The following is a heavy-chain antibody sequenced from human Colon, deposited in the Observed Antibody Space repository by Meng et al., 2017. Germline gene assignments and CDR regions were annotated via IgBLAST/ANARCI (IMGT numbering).Heavy chain of an antibody. Sequence: QVQLTESGPDPWTPSQPPPPPCFVSGGSISGDGYYGSWIRQHPGKGLEWIGYVHDSGDTYYKSSLKSRITISIDTSENQFSLKLKSVTAADTAVYYCARDPSNRGAFFDPWGQGTLVTVSS. CDR2: VHDSGDT. CDR3: ARDPSNRGAFFDP. J-gene: IGHJ5*02. D-gene: IGHD3-10*01. V-gene: IGHV4-31*03. CDR1: GGSISGDGYY.